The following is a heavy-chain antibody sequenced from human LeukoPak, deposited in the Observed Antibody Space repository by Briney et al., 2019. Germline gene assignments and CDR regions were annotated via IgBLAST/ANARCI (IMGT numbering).Heavy chain of an antibody. V-gene: IGHV1-2*02. J-gene: IGHJ3*02. D-gene: IGHD4-23*01. Sequence: ASVKVSCKASGYTFTGYYMHWVRQAPGQGLEWMGWINPNSGGTNYAQKFQGRVTMTRDTSISTAYMELSRLRSEDTAVYYCATPRGYGNSDAFDIWGQGTMVTVSS. CDR3: ATPRGYGNSDAFDI. CDR1: GYTFTGYY. CDR2: INPNSGGT.